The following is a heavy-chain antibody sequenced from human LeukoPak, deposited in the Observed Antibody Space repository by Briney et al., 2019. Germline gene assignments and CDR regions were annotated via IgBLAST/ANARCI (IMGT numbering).Heavy chain of an antibody. V-gene: IGHV1-2*02. J-gene: IGHJ4*02. Sequence: ASVKVSCKASGYTFTGYYMHWVRQAPGQGLEWMGWINPNSGGTNYAQKFQGRVTMTRDTSISTAYMELSRLRSDDTAVYYCARVHNNWVRGVIITPIGYWGQGTLVTVSS. D-gene: IGHD3-10*01. CDR2: INPNSGGT. CDR1: GYTFTGYY. CDR3: ARVHNNWVRGVIITPIGY.